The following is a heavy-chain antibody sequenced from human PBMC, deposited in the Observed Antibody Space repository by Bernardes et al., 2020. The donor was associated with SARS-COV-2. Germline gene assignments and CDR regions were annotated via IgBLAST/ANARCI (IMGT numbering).Heavy chain of an antibody. J-gene: IGHJ4*02. V-gene: IGHV4-39*01. D-gene: IGHD3-3*01. Sequence: SETLSLTCAVSGGSISNANSYWGWIRQPPGKGLEWIGSFYYSGTTFYNPSLKRRVIMSVAKSRNQFSVTLNSVTAADTAVYFCARLSHFDFWTGFGGDFDSWGQGTLVTVSS. CDR1: GGSISNANSY. CDR2: FYYSGTT. CDR3: ARLSHFDFWTGFGGDFDS.